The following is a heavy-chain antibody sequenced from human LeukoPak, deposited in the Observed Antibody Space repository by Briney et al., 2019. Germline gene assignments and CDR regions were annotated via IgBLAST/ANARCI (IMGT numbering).Heavy chain of an antibody. D-gene: IGHD2/OR15-2a*01. CDR3: ARSGYLLDRNDYYYYMDV. CDR2: IIPIFGTA. J-gene: IGHJ6*03. Sequence: SVKVSCKASGGTFSSYAISWVRQAPGQGLEWMGGIIPIFGTANYAQKFQGRVTITADESTSTAYMELSSLRSEDTAVYYCARSGYLLDRNDYYYYMDVWGKGTTVTVSS. CDR1: GGTFSSYA. V-gene: IGHV1-69*01.